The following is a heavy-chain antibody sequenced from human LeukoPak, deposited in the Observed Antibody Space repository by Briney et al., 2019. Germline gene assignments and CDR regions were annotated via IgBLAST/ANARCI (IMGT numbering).Heavy chain of an antibody. CDR1: GFTFSSYG. Sequence: GGSLRLSCAASGFTFSSYGMSWVRQAPRKGLECVSVIFSGGGTYYADSVQGRFTISRDNSKNTLYLQMNSLRAEDTAVYYCARGRPAAAASDYWGQGTLVTVSS. CDR3: ARGRPAAAASDY. V-gene: IGHV3-66*01. D-gene: IGHD6-13*01. CDR2: IFSGGGT. J-gene: IGHJ4*02.